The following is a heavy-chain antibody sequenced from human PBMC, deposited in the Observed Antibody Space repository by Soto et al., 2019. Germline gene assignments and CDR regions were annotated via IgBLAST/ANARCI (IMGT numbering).Heavy chain of an antibody. D-gene: IGHD1-7*01. CDR2: INRDGSST. CDR3: ARVAEGITGTRRSAFDI. V-gene: IGHV3-74*01. CDR1: GSTSIGYG. J-gene: IGHJ3*02. Sequence: GGSRRLPLAALGSTSIGYGRHWVGKAPGKGRWWFSLINRDGSSTSNANSVKGRFTISRDNAKNTLYLQMNSLRAEDTAVYYCARVAEGITGTRRSAFDIWGQGTMVTVSS.